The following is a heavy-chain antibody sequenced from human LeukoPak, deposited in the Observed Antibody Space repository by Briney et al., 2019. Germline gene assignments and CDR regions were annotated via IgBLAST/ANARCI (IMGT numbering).Heavy chain of an antibody. CDR3: TTADYGDYVSDY. V-gene: IGHV3-15*01. J-gene: IGHJ4*02. D-gene: IGHD4-17*01. Sequence: GGSLRLSCAASGFTFGNAWMSWVRQAPGKGLEWVGRIKSKTDGGTTDYAAPVKGRFTISRDDSKNTLYLQMNSLKTEDTAVYYCTTADYGDYVSDYWGQGTLVTVSS. CDR1: GFTFGNAW. CDR2: IKSKTDGGTT.